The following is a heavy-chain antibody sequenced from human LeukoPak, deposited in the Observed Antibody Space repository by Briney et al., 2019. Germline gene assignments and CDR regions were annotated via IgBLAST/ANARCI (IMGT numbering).Heavy chain of an antibody. V-gene: IGHV4-31*03. CDR3: ARQDYGDHLFDY. D-gene: IGHD4/OR15-4a*01. CDR1: GGSISSGGNY. Sequence: SETLSLTCTVSGGSISSGGNYWSWIRQLPGKGLEWLGSIYYSGSTYYNPSLKSRVTISVDTSKNQFSLKLSSLTAADTAVYYCARQDYGDHLFDYWGQGTLVTVSS. J-gene: IGHJ4*02. CDR2: IYYSGST.